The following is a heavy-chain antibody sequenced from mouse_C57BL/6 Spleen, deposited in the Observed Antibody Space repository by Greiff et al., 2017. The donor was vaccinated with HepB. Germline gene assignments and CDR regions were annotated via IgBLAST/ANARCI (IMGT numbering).Heavy chain of an antibody. Sequence: QVQLQQSGAELARPGASVKLSCKASGYTFTSYGISWVKQRTGQGLEWIGEIYPRSGNTYYNEKFKGKATLTADKSSSTAYMELRSLTSEDSAVYFCASGYDYDVAWFAYWGQGTLVTVSA. CDR3: ASGYDYDVAWFAY. CDR2: IYPRSGNT. V-gene: IGHV1-81*01. D-gene: IGHD2-4*01. CDR1: GYTFTSYG. J-gene: IGHJ3*01.